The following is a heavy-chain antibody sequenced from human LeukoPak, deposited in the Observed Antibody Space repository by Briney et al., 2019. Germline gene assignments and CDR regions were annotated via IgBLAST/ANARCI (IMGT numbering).Heavy chain of an antibody. Sequence: GGSLRLSCAASAFTFSSYAMSWVRQAPGEGLEWVSAISVSGDSTYYADSVKGRFTISRDNSKNTLYLQMNSLRAEDTAVYYCAKDMRLYNSGWYLDYWGQGTLVTVSS. J-gene: IGHJ4*02. CDR1: AFTFSSYA. D-gene: IGHD6-19*01. V-gene: IGHV3-23*01. CDR3: AKDMRLYNSGWYLDY. CDR2: ISVSGDST.